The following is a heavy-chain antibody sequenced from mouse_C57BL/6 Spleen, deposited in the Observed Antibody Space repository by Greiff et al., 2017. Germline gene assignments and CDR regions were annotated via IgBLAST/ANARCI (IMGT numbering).Heavy chain of an antibody. V-gene: IGHV14-2*01. D-gene: IGHD2-3*01. CDR3: ARSPDDGYHGWFAY. CDR1: GFNIKAYY. CDR2: IDPEDGET. J-gene: IGHJ3*01. Sequence: EVKLMESGAELVKPGASVKLSCTASGFNIKAYYMHWVKQRTEQGLEWIGRIDPEDGETKYAPKFQGKATITADTSSNTASLQLSSLTSEDTAVYYCARSPDDGYHGWFAYWGQGTLVTVSA.